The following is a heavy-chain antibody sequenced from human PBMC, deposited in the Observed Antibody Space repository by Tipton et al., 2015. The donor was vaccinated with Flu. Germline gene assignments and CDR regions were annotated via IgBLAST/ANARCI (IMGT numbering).Heavy chain of an antibody. Sequence: TLSLTCIVSNGSLGSYYWNWIRQSPGKGLEWIGYIYNSVYTKYNPSLKSRVTISVDTSKNQFSLRLSSVTTADTAVYFCARVIAAAGFYNWFDPWGQGTPVTVSS. CDR1: NGSLGSYY. CDR2: IYNSVYT. V-gene: IGHV4-59*01. CDR3: ARVIAAAGFYNWFDP. D-gene: IGHD6-13*01. J-gene: IGHJ5*02.